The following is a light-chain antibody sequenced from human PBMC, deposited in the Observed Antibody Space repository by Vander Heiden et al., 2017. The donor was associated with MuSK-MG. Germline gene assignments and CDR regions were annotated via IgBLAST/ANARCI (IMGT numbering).Light chain of an antibody. J-gene: IGKJ5*01. V-gene: IGKV3-11*01. Sequence: EVVLTHSPPTLPLSPGERPTLPCRTSQNIYSYVAWYERKPGQPPRLLIYDAYNRAAGNPARFSGSGCGTDFTLTISSLEREEFAVYYCQQRSNGHPVPLTFGQGTQLEIK. CDR2: DAY. CDR3: QQRSNGHPVPLT. CDR1: QNIYSY.